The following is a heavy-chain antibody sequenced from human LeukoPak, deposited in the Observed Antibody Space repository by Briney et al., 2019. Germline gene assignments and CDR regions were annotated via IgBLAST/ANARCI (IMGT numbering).Heavy chain of an antibody. D-gene: IGHD5-24*01. V-gene: IGHV4-39*01. CDR1: GGSLSSSSYY. CDR3: ARSTGWLQEFDY. J-gene: IGHJ4*02. CDR2: IYYSGST. Sequence: SETLSLTRTVSGGSLSSSSYYWGWIRQPPGKGLEWIGNIYYSGSTYYHPSLKSRATISVDQSKNQFSLKLSSIYADDRAGYYCARSTGWLQEFDYWGQGTLVTVSS.